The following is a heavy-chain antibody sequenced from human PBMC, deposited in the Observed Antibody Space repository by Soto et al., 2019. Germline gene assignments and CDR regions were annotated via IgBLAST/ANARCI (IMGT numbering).Heavy chain of an antibody. CDR2: IYSSGST. V-gene: IGHV4-4*07. CDR1: GGSMSDYY. CDR3: ARGRSSSWYSTFDS. J-gene: IGHJ4*02. Sequence: PSETLSLTFTVSGGSMSDYYWTWIRPPAGKGLVWIGRIYSSGSTKYKHSLKSRVTMSVDKSKNQFYLKLSSVTAADTAIYYCARGRSSSWYSTFDSWGQGTLVTVS. D-gene: IGHD6-13*01.